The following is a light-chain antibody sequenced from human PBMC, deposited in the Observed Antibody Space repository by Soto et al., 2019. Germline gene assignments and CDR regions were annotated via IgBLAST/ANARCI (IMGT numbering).Light chain of an antibody. V-gene: IGLV2-23*01. CDR3: CSYAGGTSWV. J-gene: IGLJ3*02. CDR2: EDS. Sequence: QSALTQPASVSGSPGQSITISCTGSNSDIGSFSLVSWYQQYPGKAPKLMIYEDSRRPSGLSDRFSGFKSGNTASLTISGLQAEDEADYYCCSYAGGTSWVFGGGTQLTVL. CDR1: NSDIGSFSL.